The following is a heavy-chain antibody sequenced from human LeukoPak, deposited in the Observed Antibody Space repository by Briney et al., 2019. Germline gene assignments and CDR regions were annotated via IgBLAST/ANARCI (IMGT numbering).Heavy chain of an antibody. J-gene: IGHJ4*02. CDR3: AREWIAAAGYFDY. D-gene: IGHD6-13*01. Sequence: GGSLRLSRAASGFTFSSYSMNWVRQAPGKGLEWVSSISSSSSYIYYADSVKGRFTISRDNAKNSLYLQMNSLRAEDTAVYYCAREWIAAAGYFDYWGQGTLVTVSS. V-gene: IGHV3-21*01. CDR1: GFTFSSYS. CDR2: ISSSSSYI.